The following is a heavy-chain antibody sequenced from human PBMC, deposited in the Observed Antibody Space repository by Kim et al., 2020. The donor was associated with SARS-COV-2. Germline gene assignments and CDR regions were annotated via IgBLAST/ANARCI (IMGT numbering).Heavy chain of an antibody. J-gene: IGHJ5*02. CDR3: ARTYYDILTGYRGFDP. CDR1: GGSISSSNW. Sequence: SETLSLTCAVSGGSISSSNWWSWVRQPPGKGLEWIGEIYHSGSTNYNPSLKSRVTISVDKSKNQFSLKRSSVTAADTAVYYCARTYYDILTGYRGFDPWGQGTLCSVS. D-gene: IGHD3-9*01. V-gene: IGHV4-4*02. CDR2: IYHSGST.